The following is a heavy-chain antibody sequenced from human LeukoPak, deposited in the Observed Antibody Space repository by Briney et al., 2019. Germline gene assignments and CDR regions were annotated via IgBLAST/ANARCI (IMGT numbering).Heavy chain of an antibody. CDR1: GFTFSSYS. Sequence: GGSLRLSCAASGFTFSSYSMNWARQAPGKGLEWVSSISSSSSYIYYADSVKGRFTISRDNAKNSLYLQMNSLRAEDTAVYYCARDGIQLWWDYWGQGTLVTVSS. CDR2: ISSSSSYI. V-gene: IGHV3-21*01. J-gene: IGHJ4*02. D-gene: IGHD5-18*01. CDR3: ARDGIQLWWDY.